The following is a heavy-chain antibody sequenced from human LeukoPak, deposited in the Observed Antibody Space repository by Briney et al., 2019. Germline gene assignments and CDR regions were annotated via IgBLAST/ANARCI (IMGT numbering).Heavy chain of an antibody. J-gene: IGHJ6*02. Sequence: SETLSLTCAVYGGSFSGYYWSWIRQPPGKGLEWIGEINHSGSTNYNPSLKSRVTISVDTPKNQFSLKLSSVTAAETAVYYCARAPNCSSTSCNYYYYGMDVWGQGTTVTVSS. D-gene: IGHD2-2*01. CDR2: INHSGST. CDR1: GGSFSGYY. CDR3: ARAPNCSSTSCNYYYYGMDV. V-gene: IGHV4-34*01.